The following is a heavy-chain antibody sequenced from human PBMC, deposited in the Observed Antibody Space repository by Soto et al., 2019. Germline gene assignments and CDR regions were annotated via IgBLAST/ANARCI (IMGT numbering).Heavy chain of an antibody. D-gene: IGHD4-4*01. V-gene: IGHV3-23*01. CDR3: AKKVVPVTGSDWFDT. J-gene: IGHJ5*02. Sequence: GGSLRLSCAASGFTFSSYAMFWVRQAPGKGLEWVSSIGGSAGSTFYADSVKGRFTISRDNSRNTLYLQMNSLRAEDTAVYYCAKKVVPVTGSDWFDTWGQGTLVTVSS. CDR2: IGGSAGST. CDR1: GFTFSSYA.